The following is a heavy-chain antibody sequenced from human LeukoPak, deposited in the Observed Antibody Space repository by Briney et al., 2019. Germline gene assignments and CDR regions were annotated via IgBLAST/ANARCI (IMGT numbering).Heavy chain of an antibody. J-gene: IGHJ4*02. V-gene: IGHV3-33*01. CDR3: ARDFTTIRGGGYFTN. D-gene: IGHD1-1*01. Sequence: GGSLRLSCAASGFPFSSYVMHGLRQTPGKGLEWVAVIWFDGGKIYYADSVKGRFTISRDNSKNTLYLQMNSLRAEDTAVYHCARDFTTIRGGGYFTNWGQGTLVTVSS. CDR2: IWFDGGKI. CDR1: GFPFSSYV.